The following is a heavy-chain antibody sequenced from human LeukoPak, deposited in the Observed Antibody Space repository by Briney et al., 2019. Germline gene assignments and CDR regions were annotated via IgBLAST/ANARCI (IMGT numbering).Heavy chain of an antibody. CDR1: GGSLSSYY. CDR3: ARDLYYYDSSNAFDI. CDR2: IYYSGST. D-gene: IGHD3-22*01. J-gene: IGHJ3*02. V-gene: IGHV4-59*01. Sequence: SGTLSLTCTVSGGSLSSYYWSWIRQPPGKGLERIGYIYYSGSTNYNPSLKSRVTISVDTSKNQFSLKLSSVTAADTAVYYCARDLYYYDSSNAFDIWGQGTMVTVSS.